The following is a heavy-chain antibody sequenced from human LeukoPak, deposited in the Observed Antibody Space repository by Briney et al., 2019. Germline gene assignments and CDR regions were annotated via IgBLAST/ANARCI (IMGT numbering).Heavy chain of an antibody. Sequence: SETLSLTCAVYGGSFSGYYWSWIRQPPGKGLEWIGEINHSGSSNYNPSLKSRVTISVDTSKNQFSLKLSSVTAADTAVYYCARHSRYGSGFDYWGQGTLVTVSS. CDR3: ARHSRYGSGFDY. V-gene: IGHV4-34*01. J-gene: IGHJ4*02. CDR2: INHSGSS. CDR1: GGSFSGYY. D-gene: IGHD3-10*01.